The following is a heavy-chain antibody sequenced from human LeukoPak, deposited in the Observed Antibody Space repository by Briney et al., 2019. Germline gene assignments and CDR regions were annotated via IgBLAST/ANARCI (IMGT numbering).Heavy chain of an antibody. CDR2: ISAYNGNT. CDR1: GYTFTSYG. J-gene: IGHJ4*02. CDR3: ARVFLGYGSSWHLPN. V-gene: IGHV1-18*01. D-gene: IGHD6-13*01. Sequence: ASVKVSCKASGYTFTSYGISWVRQAPGQGLEWMGWISAYNGNTNYAQKLQGRVTMTTDTSTSTAYMELRSLRSDDTAVYYCARVFLGYGSSWHLPNWGQGTLVTVSS.